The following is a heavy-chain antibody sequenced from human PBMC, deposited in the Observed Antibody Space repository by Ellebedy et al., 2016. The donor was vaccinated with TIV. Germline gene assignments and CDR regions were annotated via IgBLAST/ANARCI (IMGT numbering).Heavy chain of an antibody. CDR3: ARATAGFDY. Sequence: MPGGSLRLSCTVSGGSISSYYWSWIRQPPGKGLEWIGYIYYRGSTNYNPSLKSRVTITVDTSKNQFSLKLSSVTAADTAVYYCARATAGFDYWGQGTLVTVSS. J-gene: IGHJ4*02. V-gene: IGHV4-59*01. CDR1: GGSISSYY. D-gene: IGHD1-1*01. CDR2: IYYRGST.